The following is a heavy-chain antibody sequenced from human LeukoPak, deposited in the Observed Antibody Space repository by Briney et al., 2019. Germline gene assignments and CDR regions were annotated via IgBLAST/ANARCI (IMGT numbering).Heavy chain of an antibody. CDR2: IYTSGST. CDR1: GGSISSGSYY. CDR3: AREGGGSSSGEFDY. Sequence: SETLSLTCTVSGGSISSGSYYWSWIRQPAGKGLEWIGRIYTSGSTNYNPSLKSRVTISVDTSKNQFSLTLSSVTAADTAVYYCAREGGGSSSGEFDYWGQGTLVTVSS. J-gene: IGHJ4*02. D-gene: IGHD6-6*01. V-gene: IGHV4-61*02.